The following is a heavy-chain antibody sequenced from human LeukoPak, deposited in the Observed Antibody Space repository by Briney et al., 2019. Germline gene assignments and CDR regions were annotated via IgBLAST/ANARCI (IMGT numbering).Heavy chain of an antibody. D-gene: IGHD1-26*01. CDR3: AKDRSGSLSY. Sequence: GGSLRLSCAASGFTFNTYTMTWVRQAPGKGLEWVSAISDSGGNTYSADSVKGRFTISRDNSKNTLYLQMNSLRAEDTAVYYCAKDRSGSLSYWGQGTLVTVSS. J-gene: IGHJ4*02. CDR2: ISDSGGNT. CDR1: GFTFNTYT. V-gene: IGHV3-23*01.